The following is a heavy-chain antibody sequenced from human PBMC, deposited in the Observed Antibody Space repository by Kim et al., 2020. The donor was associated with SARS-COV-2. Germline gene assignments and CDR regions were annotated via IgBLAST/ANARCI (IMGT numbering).Heavy chain of an antibody. V-gene: IGHV1-46*01. CDR2: SDGTQ. Sequence: SDGTQSYPQKFQGRVTMTRDTSTSTVYMELSSLRSEDTAMYYCARGRPMDVWGKGTTVTVSS. CDR3: ARGRPMDV. J-gene: IGHJ6*03.